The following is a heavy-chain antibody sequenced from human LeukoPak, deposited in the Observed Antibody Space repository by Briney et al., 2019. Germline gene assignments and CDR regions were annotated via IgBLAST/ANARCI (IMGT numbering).Heavy chain of an antibody. CDR2: IYYSGST. J-gene: IGHJ5*02. CDR3: ARESGFVNWFDP. D-gene: IGHD2-15*01. Sequence: PSETLSLTCTVSGGSISSSSYYWGWLRQPPGKGLEWIGSIYYSGSTNYNPSLKSRVTISVDTSKNQFSLKLSSVTAADTAVYYCARESGFVNWFDPWGQGTLVTVSS. V-gene: IGHV4-39*07. CDR1: GGSISSSSYY.